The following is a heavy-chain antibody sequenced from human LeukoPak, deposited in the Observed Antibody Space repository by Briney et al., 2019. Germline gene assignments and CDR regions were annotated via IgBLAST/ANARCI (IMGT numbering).Heavy chain of an antibody. V-gene: IGHV6-1*01. Sequence: SQTLSLTCAISGDSVSSNSATWNWIRQSPSRGLEWLGRTYYRSKWYSDYAVSVKSRITINPDTSKNQFSLQLNSVTPEDTAVYYCTRRPPAPGNAFDIWGQGTMVTVSS. J-gene: IGHJ3*02. CDR3: TRRPPAPGNAFDI. CDR2: TYYRSKWYS. D-gene: IGHD1-14*01. CDR1: GDSVSSNSAT.